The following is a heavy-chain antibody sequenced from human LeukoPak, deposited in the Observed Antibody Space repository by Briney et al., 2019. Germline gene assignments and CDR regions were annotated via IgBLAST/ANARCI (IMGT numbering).Heavy chain of an antibody. Sequence: ETLSLTCTVSGGSISSSSYYWGWVRQPPGKGLEWVSAISGSGGSTYYADSVKGRFTISRDNSKNTLYLQMNSLRAEDTAVYYCAKEPHSGSHTHCFDYWGQGTLVTVSS. CDR3: AKEPHSGSHTHCFDY. CDR1: GGSISSSSYY. J-gene: IGHJ4*02. V-gene: IGHV3-23*01. D-gene: IGHD1-26*01. CDR2: ISGSGGST.